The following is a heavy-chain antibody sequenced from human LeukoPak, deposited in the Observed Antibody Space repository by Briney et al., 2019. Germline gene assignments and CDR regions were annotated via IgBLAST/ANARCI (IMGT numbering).Heavy chain of an antibody. V-gene: IGHV1-8*03. CDR1: GYTFTTYD. CDR3: ARAHSSSWYSYYYYYMDV. D-gene: IGHD6-13*01. Sequence: ASVKVSCKASGYTFTTYDINWVRQATGQGLEWMGWMNPNSGNTGYAQKFQGRVTITRNTSISTAYMELSSLRSEDTAVYYCARAHSSSWYSYYYYYMDVWGKGTTVTVSS. J-gene: IGHJ6*03. CDR2: MNPNSGNT.